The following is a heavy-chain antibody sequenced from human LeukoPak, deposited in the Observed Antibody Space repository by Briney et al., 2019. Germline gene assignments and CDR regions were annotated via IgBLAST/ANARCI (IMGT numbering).Heavy chain of an antibody. D-gene: IGHD5-12*01. V-gene: IGHV3-30*03. CDR3: ARGATSAWFDP. J-gene: IGHJ5*02. CDR1: GFPLSSFG. Sequence: GGPLRPSCAASGFPLSSFGRHWVRQAPGKGLEWVAVISYDGSNKYYADSVKGRFTISRDNSKNTLYLQMNSLRAEDTAVYYCARGATSAWFDPWGQGTLATVSS. CDR2: ISYDGSNK.